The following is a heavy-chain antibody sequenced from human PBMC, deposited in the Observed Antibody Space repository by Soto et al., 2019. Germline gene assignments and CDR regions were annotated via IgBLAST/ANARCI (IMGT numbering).Heavy chain of an antibody. J-gene: IGHJ6*03. CDR3: ARFDGYYHYMDV. CDR2: IYYSGST. Sequence: PSETLSLTCTVSGGSISSYYWTWIRQPPGKGLEWIGYIYYSGSTNYNPSLKSRVTISVATSKTQFSLKLSSVTAADTAVYYCARFDGYYHYMDVWGKGTTVTVSS. D-gene: IGHD6-13*01. V-gene: IGHV4-59*08. CDR1: GGSISSYY.